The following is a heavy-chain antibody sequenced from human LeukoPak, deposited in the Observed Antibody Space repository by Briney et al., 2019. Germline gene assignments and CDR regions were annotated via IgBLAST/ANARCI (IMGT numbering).Heavy chain of an antibody. J-gene: IGHJ3*02. CDR2: IYSGGST. Sequence: PGGSLRLSCAASGFTVSSNYMSWVRQAPGKGLEWVSVIYSGGSTYYADSVKGRFTISRDNAKNTLYLQMNSLRAEDTAVYYCARSGYYTSDAFDIWGQGTMVTVSS. V-gene: IGHV3-53*01. D-gene: IGHD3-3*01. CDR1: GFTVSSNY. CDR3: ARSGYYTSDAFDI.